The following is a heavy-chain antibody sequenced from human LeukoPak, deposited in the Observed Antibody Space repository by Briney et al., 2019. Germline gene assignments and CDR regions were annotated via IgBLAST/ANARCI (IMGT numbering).Heavy chain of an antibody. CDR1: GFTFSSYG. CDR3: AKDGGGNGATDY. D-gene: IGHD1-26*01. Sequence: GGSLRLSCAASGFTFSSYGMHWVRQAPGKGLEWVAVISYDGSNKYYADSVKGRFTISRDNSKNTLYLQMNSLRAEDTAVYYCAKDGGGNGATDYWGQGTLGTVSS. CDR2: ISYDGSNK. J-gene: IGHJ4*02. V-gene: IGHV3-30*18.